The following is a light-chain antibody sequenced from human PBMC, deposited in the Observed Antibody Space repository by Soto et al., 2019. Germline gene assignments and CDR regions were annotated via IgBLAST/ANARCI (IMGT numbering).Light chain of an antibody. Sequence: QSALTQPASVSGSPGQSITISCTGTSSDVGSYNLVSWYQLHPGKAPNNMIYEVSKRPSGVSNRFSGSKSGNTASLTISGLQAEDEADYYCCSYAGGSSYVVFGGGTKLTVL. CDR2: EVS. V-gene: IGLV2-23*02. CDR1: SSDVGSYNL. J-gene: IGLJ2*01. CDR3: CSYAGGSSYVV.